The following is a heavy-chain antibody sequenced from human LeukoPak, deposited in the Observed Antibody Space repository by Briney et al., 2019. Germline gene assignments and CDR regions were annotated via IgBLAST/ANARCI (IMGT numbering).Heavy chain of an antibody. V-gene: IGHV4-31*03. Sequence: PSETLSLTCTVSGGSISSGGYYWSWIRQHPGKGLEWIGYIYYGGSTYYNPSLKSRVTISVDTSKNQFSLKLSSVTAADTAVYYCARQPSIFGVVIGWFDPWGQGTLVTVSS. D-gene: IGHD3-3*01. CDR3: ARQPSIFGVVIGWFDP. CDR2: IYYGGST. CDR1: GGSISSGGYY. J-gene: IGHJ5*02.